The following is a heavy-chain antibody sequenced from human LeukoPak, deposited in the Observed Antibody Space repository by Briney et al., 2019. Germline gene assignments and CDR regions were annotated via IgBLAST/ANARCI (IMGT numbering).Heavy chain of an antibody. CDR3: ARDQAGHRGYHYRVEFDAFDI. CDR2: ITTYSAYNPNA. J-gene: IGHJ3*02. Sequence: ASVKVSCKASGYTFRDHGISWVRQAPGQGLEWMGWITTYSAYNPNANYAQKFQGRVTITADESTSTAYMELSSLRSEDTAVYYCARDQAGHRGYHYRVEFDAFDIWGQGTMVTVSS. V-gene: IGHV1-18*01. CDR1: GYTFRDHG. D-gene: IGHD5-12*01.